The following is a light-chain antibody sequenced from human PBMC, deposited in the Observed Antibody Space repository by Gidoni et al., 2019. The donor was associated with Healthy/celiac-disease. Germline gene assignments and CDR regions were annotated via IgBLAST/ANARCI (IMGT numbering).Light chain of an antibody. J-gene: IGKJ4*01. CDR1: QGISSY. V-gene: IGKV1-9*01. CDR3: QQLNSYPLT. Sequence: IRLTQSPSSLAASVGDRVTITCRASQGISSYLAWYQQKPGKAPKLLIYAASTLQSGVPSRFTGSGSGTDCTLTISSLQPEDFATYYCQQLNSYPLTFGGGTKVEIK. CDR2: AAS.